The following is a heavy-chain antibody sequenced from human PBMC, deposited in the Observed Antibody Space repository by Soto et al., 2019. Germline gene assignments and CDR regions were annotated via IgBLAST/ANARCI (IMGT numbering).Heavy chain of an antibody. CDR1: GYTFTSYY. V-gene: IGHV1-46*01. CDR2: INPSGGST. Sequence: GASVKVSCKASGYTFTSYYMHWVRQAPGQGLEWMGIINPSGGSTSYAQKFQGRVTMTRDTATSTVYMELSSLRSEDTAVYYCARDQGTHIVVVTAILNAFDYWGQGTPVTVSS. J-gene: IGHJ4*02. CDR3: ARDQGTHIVVVTAILNAFDY. D-gene: IGHD2-21*02.